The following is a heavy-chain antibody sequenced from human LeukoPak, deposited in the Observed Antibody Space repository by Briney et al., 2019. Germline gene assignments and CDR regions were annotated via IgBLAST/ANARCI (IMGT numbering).Heavy chain of an antibody. D-gene: IGHD1-26*01. Sequence: GGSLSLSCEASGFTFDAYAMHWVRQAPGKGLEWVSLINKDGSATYYADSVKGRFTISRDNSKNSLYLQMNSLRSEDTALYYCATWAFYHSLDVWGQGTTVTVSS. V-gene: IGHV3-43*02. CDR1: GFTFDAYA. CDR2: INKDGSAT. CDR3: ATWAFYHSLDV. J-gene: IGHJ6*02.